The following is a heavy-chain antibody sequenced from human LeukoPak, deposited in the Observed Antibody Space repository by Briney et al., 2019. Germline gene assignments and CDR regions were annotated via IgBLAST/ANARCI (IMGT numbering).Heavy chain of an antibody. CDR3: ARSRIVGAPLFDY. J-gene: IGHJ4*02. CDR1: GFTFSSYS. V-gene: IGHV3-21*01. D-gene: IGHD1-26*01. CDR2: ISSSSSYI. Sequence: GGSLRLSCAASGFTFSSYSMNWVRQAPGKGLEWVSSISSSSSYIYYADSVKGRFTISRDNAKNSLYLQMNSLRAEDTAVYYCARSRIVGAPLFDYWGQGTLVTVSS.